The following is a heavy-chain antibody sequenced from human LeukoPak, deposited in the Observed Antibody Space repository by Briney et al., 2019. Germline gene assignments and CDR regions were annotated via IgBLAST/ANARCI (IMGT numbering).Heavy chain of an antibody. Sequence: YPSETLSLTCAVSGYSISSGYYWGWIRQPPGTGLEWIGSIYHSGSTYYNPSLKSRVTISVDTSKNQFSLKLSSVTAADTAVYYCARDLAVAAGRWFDPWGQGTLVTVSS. V-gene: IGHV4-38-2*02. CDR1: GYSISSGYY. D-gene: IGHD6-19*01. CDR3: ARDLAVAAGRWFDP. CDR2: IYHSGST. J-gene: IGHJ5*02.